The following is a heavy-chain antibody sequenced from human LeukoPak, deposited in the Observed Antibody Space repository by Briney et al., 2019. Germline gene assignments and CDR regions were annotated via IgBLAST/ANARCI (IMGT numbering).Heavy chain of an antibody. Sequence: ASVKVSCKASGYTFTSYYMHWVRQAPGQGLEWMGIINPNGGSTSYTQRFQGRVIMTRDTSTRTVYMELSSLRSEDTAVYYCARGVWVDAVSGSSGFDIWGQGTMVTVSS. CDR2: INPNGGST. J-gene: IGHJ3*02. CDR3: ARGVWVDAVSGSSGFDI. CDR1: GYTFTSYY. V-gene: IGHV1-46*01. D-gene: IGHD6-19*01.